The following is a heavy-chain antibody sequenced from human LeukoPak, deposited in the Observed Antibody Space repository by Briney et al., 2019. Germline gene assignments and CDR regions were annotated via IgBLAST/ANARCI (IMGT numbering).Heavy chain of an antibody. Sequence: PSETLSLTCTVSGGSISSSSYYWGWIRQPPGKGLEWIGSIYYSGSTNYNPSLESRVTLSIDTSKQQFSLKLSSVTAADTAVFYCARLLWDYSRSFHIDYWGQGTLVTVS. J-gene: IGHJ4*02. V-gene: IGHV4-39*07. CDR1: GGSISSSSYY. D-gene: IGHD6-13*01. CDR2: IYYSGST. CDR3: ARLLWDYSRSFHIDY.